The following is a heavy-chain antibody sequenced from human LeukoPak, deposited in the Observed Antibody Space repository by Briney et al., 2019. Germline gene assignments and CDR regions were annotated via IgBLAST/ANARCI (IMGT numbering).Heavy chain of an antibody. J-gene: IGHJ6*03. CDR2: IIPIFGTA. CDR1: GGTFSSYA. CDR3: ARGPGGYYYYMDV. V-gene: IGHV1-69*05. Sequence: ASVKVSCKASGGTFSSYAISWVRQAPGQGLEWMGGIIPIFGTANYAQKFQGRVTITTDESTSTAYMELSSLRSEDTAVYYCARGPGGYYYYMDVWGKGTTVNVSS. D-gene: IGHD1-14*01.